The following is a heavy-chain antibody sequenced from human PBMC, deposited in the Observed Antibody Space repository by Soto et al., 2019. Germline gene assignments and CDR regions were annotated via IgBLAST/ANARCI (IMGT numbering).Heavy chain of an antibody. CDR1: GFTFSSYA. CDR2: ISYDGSNK. Sequence: QVQLVESGGGVVQPGRSLRLSCAASGFTFSSYAMHWVRQAPGKRLEWVAVISYDGSNKYYADSVKGRFTISRDNSKNTLYLQMNSLRAEDTAVYYCASATGGNLAFDYWGQGTLVTVSS. CDR3: ASATGGNLAFDY. D-gene: IGHD2-8*02. J-gene: IGHJ4*02. V-gene: IGHV3-30-3*01.